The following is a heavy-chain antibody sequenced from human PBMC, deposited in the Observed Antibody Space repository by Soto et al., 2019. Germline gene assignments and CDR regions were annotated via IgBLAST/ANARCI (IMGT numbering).Heavy chain of an antibody. D-gene: IGHD2-15*01. V-gene: IGHV4-39*01. CDR3: ARHTPAISISDH. Sequence: SETLSLTCIVSDGSISSSSYYWGWIRQPPGKGLEWIGSIYYSGSTYYNPSLKSRVTISVDTSKNQFSLKLSSVTAADTAVYYCARHTPAISISDHWGQGTLVTVSS. J-gene: IGHJ4*02. CDR2: IYYSGST. CDR1: DGSISSSSYY.